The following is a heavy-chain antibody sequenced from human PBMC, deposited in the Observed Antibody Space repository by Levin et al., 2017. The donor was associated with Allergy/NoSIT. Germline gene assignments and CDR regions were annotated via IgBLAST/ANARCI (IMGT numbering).Heavy chain of an antibody. V-gene: IGHV4-30-4*02. CDR2: IYDSGSTHYSGST. Sequence: PSETLSLTCTVSGDSISSGDYYWSWIRQPPGKGLEWIGYIYDSGSTHYSGSTHYNPSLKSRVTLSVDTSKNQFSLKLSSVTAADTAVYYCASRFYHDSSGFLYWGQGTLVTVSS. CDR3: ASRFYHDSSGFLY. D-gene: IGHD3-22*01. J-gene: IGHJ4*02. CDR1: GDSISSGDYY.